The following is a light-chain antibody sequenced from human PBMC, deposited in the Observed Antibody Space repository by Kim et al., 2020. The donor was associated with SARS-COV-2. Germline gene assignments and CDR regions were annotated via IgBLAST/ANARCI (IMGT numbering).Light chain of an antibody. V-gene: IGLV3-1*01. CDR2: QDS. Sequence: SYELTQPPSVSVSPGQTASITCSGDKLGDKYACWYQQKPGRSPVVVIYQDSKRPSGIPERFSGSNSGNTATLTISGTQAMDEADYYCQAWDSSSVVFGGGTQLTVL. J-gene: IGLJ2*01. CDR1: KLGDKY. CDR3: QAWDSSSVV.